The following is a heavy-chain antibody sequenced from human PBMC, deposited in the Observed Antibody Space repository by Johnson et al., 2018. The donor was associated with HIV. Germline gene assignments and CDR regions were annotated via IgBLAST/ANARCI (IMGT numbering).Heavy chain of an antibody. V-gene: IGHV3-30-3*01. CDR1: GFTFTSYT. Sequence: VQLVESGGGVVQPGRSLRLSCAASGFTFTSYTIHWVRQAPGKGLEWVALISSDGTNKYYADSVKDRFTISSANSKNTLYVEMNSLRVEDTALYYCARDRCSSTTCLDAFDIWGQGTMVTVSS. CDR3: ARDRCSSTTCLDAFDI. D-gene: IGHD2-2*01. CDR2: ISSDGTNK. J-gene: IGHJ3*02.